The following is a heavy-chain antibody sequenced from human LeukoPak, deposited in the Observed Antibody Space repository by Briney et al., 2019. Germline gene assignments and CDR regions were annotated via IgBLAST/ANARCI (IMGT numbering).Heavy chain of an antibody. V-gene: IGHV4-4*07. J-gene: IGHJ6*03. Sequence: SETLSLTCTVSGGSISSYYWSWIRQPAGKGLEWIGRIYISGSGSTNYNPSLKSRVTMSVDTSENQFSLKLSSVTAADTAVYYCARDKRVAVAGTYIYYYYMDVWGNGTTVTISS. CDR2: IYISGSGST. D-gene: IGHD6-19*01. CDR1: GGSISSYY. CDR3: ARDKRVAVAGTYIYYYYMDV.